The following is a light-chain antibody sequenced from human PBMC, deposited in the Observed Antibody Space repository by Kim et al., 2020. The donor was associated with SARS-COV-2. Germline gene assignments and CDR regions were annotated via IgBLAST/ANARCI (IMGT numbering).Light chain of an antibody. V-gene: IGKV3-20*01. Sequence: EIVLMQFPGTLSLSPGERGTLSCRASQSVSRSYLAWYQQRPGQAPSLLIYDASNRATGVPDRFSGSGSGTDFTLTISRVEPEDVAVFYCQQYGSSPYTFGQGTKLEI. CDR3: QQYGSSPYT. CDR1: QSVSRSY. J-gene: IGKJ2*01. CDR2: DAS.